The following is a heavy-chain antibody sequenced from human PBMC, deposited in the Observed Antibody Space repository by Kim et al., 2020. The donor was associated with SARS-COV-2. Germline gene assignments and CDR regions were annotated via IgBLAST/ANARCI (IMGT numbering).Heavy chain of an antibody. D-gene: IGHD6-6*01. Sequence: QKLQGRVTITADESTSTAYMELSSLRSEDTAVYYCARSVLGAYYYYGMDVWGQGTTVTVSS. CDR3: ARSVLGAYYYYGMDV. J-gene: IGHJ6*02. V-gene: IGHV1-69*01.